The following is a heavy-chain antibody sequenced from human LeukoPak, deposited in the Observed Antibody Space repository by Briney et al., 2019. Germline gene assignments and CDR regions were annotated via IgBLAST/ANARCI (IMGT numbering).Heavy chain of an antibody. CDR1: GFTFSTYW. V-gene: IGHV3-7*04. CDR2: IKEDGSEK. J-gene: IGHJ4*02. Sequence: PGGSLRLSCAPSGFTFSTYWVSWVRQAPGKGLEWVANIKEDGSEKNDADSVKGRFTISRDNAKNSLYLQMNSLRAEDTAVYYCARGYTCGYWGQGTLVIVSS. D-gene: IGHD5-18*01. CDR3: ARGYTCGY.